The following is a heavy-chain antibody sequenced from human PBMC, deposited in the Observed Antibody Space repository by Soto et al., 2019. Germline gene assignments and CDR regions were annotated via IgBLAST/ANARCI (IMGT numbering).Heavy chain of an antibody. CDR2: ISHSGRT. CDR3: SYGSSFDY. V-gene: IGHV4-61*01. J-gene: IGHJ4*02. Sequence: LSLTCTVCGASLRSGSYYWSWIRRPPGKGLEWIGYISHSGRTNYDPSLKSRLTMSVDTSQNQFSLQPNSVTAADTAVYYCSYGSSFDYWGQGTLVTVSS. CDR1: GASLRSGSYY. D-gene: IGHD3-10*01.